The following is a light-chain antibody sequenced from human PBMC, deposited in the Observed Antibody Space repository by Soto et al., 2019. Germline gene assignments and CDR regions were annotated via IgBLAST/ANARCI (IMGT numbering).Light chain of an antibody. J-gene: IGLJ2*01. CDR3: SAYTHSNTVI. CDR2: EVI. CDR1: SSDVAAYNF. V-gene: IGLV2-14*03. Sequence: QSALTQPASVSGSPGQSITISCTGTSSDVAAYNFVSWYQQHPGEVPKLMIYEVIKRPSGISDRFSGSKSGTTASLTISGLQAEDEADYYCSAYTHSNTVIFGGGTKLTVL.